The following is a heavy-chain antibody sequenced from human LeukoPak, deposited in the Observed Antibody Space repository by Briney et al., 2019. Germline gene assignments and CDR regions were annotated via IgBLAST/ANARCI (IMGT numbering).Heavy chain of an antibody. CDR2: IIPIFVTA. V-gene: IGHV1-69*01. Sequence: ASVTVSFTASGGTFTIYAISWVRQAPGQGLEWMGGIIPIFVTANYTQKFQGRVTITADESTSTAYMELSSLRSEDTGVYYWARDGLYGSGSPNDYYYGMDVWGKGTTVTVSS. CDR1: GGTFTIYA. D-gene: IGHD3-10*01. CDR3: ARDGLYGSGSPNDYYYGMDV. J-gene: IGHJ6*04.